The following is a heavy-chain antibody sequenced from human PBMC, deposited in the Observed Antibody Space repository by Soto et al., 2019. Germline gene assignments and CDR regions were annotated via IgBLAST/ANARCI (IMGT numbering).Heavy chain of an antibody. J-gene: IGHJ4*02. CDR2: ISAYNGNT. CDR3: ARFKESINARIPNY. Sequence: SVKVSCKASGDTFASFGFSWVRQAPGQGLEWLGWISAYNGNTHYAQKVRDRVTLTTDTSTNTAYMELRSLTSDDTAVYYCARFKESINARIPNYWGQGTRVTGSS. D-gene: IGHD2-21*01. CDR1: GDTFASFG. V-gene: IGHV1-18*01.